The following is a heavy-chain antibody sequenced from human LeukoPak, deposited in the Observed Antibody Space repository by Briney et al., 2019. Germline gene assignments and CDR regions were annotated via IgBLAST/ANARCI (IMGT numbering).Heavy chain of an antibody. Sequence: GASVKVSCKASGGTFSSYAISWVRQAPGQGLEWMGGIIPIFGTANYAQKFQGRVTITADESTSTAYMELSSLRSEDTAVYYCARAAREVVPDPNYYYYYYMDVWGKGTTVTISS. D-gene: IGHD2-15*01. CDR3: ARAAREVVPDPNYYYYYYMDV. V-gene: IGHV1-69*13. J-gene: IGHJ6*03. CDR2: IIPIFGTA. CDR1: GGTFSSYA.